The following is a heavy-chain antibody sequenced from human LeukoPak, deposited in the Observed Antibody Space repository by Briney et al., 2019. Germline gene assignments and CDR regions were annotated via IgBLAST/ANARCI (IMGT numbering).Heavy chain of an antibody. CDR1: GYTFTTYW. J-gene: IGHJ4*02. Sequence: GESLKISCKGSGYTFTTYWIGLLRPMREKVQGMRGIIFTSDSDTKYSPSFQGPVTISADKYISTAYSQWRSINAWDTAMYYCATGLHRAFNYWGQGTLVTVSS. D-gene: IGHD3-10*01. CDR3: ATGLHRAFNY. V-gene: IGHV5-51*01. CDR2: IFTSDSDT.